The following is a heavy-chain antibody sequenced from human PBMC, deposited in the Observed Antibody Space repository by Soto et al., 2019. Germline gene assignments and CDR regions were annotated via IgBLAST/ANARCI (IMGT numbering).Heavy chain of an antibody. V-gene: IGHV3-53*01. CDR2: MYSGGSS. D-gene: IGHD3-16*02. CDR3: ASCSMITFGGVIVDDAFDM. Sequence: EVQLVESGGGLIQPGGSLRLSCAASGFTVSSNYMSWVRQTPGKGMEWVSIMYSGGSSYYADSVKGRFIISRDTSKNTLYLQMNSLRAEYTAVYYCASCSMITFGGVIVDDAFDMWGQGTMVSVSS. CDR1: GFTVSSNY. J-gene: IGHJ3*02.